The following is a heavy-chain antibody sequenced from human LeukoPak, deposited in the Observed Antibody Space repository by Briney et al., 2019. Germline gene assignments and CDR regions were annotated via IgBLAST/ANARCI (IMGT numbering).Heavy chain of an antibody. CDR3: AREGPYSSRPLDY. CDR2: ISYDGSNK. V-gene: IGHV3-30-3*01. CDR1: GFTFSSYA. Sequence: GRSLRLSCAASGFTFSSYAMHWVRQAPGKGLEWVAVISYDGSNKYYADSVKGRFTISRDNSKNTLYLQMNSLRAGDTAVYYCAREGPYSSRPLDYWGQGTLVTVSS. J-gene: IGHJ4*02. D-gene: IGHD6-13*01.